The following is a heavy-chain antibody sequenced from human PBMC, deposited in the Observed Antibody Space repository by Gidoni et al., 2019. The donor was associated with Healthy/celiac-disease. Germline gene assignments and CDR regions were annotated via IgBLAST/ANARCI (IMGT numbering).Heavy chain of an antibody. CDR2: ISGSGGST. CDR1: GFTFSSYA. CDR3: AKDYYDSSGYSDPVDY. V-gene: IGHV3-23*01. Sequence: EVQLLESGGGLVQPGGSLRLSCAASGFTFSSYAMSWVRQAPGKGLEWVSAISGSGGSTYYADSVKGRFTISRDNSKNTLYLQMNSLRAEDTAVYYCAKDYYDSSGYSDPVDYWGQGTLVTVSS. J-gene: IGHJ4*02. D-gene: IGHD3-22*01.